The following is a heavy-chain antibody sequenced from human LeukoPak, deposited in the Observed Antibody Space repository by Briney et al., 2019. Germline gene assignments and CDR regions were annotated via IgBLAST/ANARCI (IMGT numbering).Heavy chain of an antibody. Sequence: GRSLRLSCAASGFTFDDYAMHWVRQAPGKGLEWVSGISWNSGSIGYADSVKGRFTISRDNAKNSLYLQMNSLRAEDTALYYCAKGGGLWFGEFNNWFDPWGQGTLVTVSS. CDR2: ISWNSGSI. CDR3: AKGGGLWFGEFNNWFDP. D-gene: IGHD3-10*01. J-gene: IGHJ5*02. V-gene: IGHV3-9*01. CDR1: GFTFDDYA.